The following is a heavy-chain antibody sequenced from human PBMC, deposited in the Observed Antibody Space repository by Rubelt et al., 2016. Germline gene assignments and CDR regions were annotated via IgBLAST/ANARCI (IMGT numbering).Heavy chain of an antibody. J-gene: IGHJ4*02. CDR3: ARGRIYYDSSGYSPVPLDY. D-gene: IGHD3-22*01. Sequence: QVQLQQWGAGLLKPSETLSLTCAVYGGSFSGYYWSWIRQPPGKGLEWIGEINHSGSTNYNPSLKGRVTISVYTSKNQFSLKLSSVTAADTAVYYCARGRIYYDSSGYSPVPLDYWGQGTLVTVSS. V-gene: IGHV4-34*01. CDR2: INHSGST. CDR1: GGSFSGYY.